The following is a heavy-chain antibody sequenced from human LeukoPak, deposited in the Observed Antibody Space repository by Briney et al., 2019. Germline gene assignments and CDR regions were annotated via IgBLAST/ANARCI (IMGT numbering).Heavy chain of an antibody. CDR2: IFYSGST. CDR1: GGSISSRSYY. Sequence: SETLSLTCTVSGGSISSRSYYWGWLRQPPGKGLEWIASIFYSGSTYHNPSLKSRVTTSVDTSKSQFSLKLSSVTAADTAVYFCARHPLKAYVSDWFDPWGQGTLVTVSS. CDR3: ARHPLKAYVSDWFDP. V-gene: IGHV4-39*01. J-gene: IGHJ5*02. D-gene: IGHD3-10*02.